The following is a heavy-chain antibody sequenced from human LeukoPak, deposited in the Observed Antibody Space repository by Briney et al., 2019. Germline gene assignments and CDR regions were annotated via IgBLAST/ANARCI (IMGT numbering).Heavy chain of an antibody. V-gene: IGHV4-38-2*02. CDR2: IYHSGST. Sequence: PSETLSLTCTVSGYSISSGYYWGWIRQPPGKGLEWIGSIYHSGSTYYNPSLKSRVTISVDTSKNQFSLKLSSVTAADTAVYYCARGYSSGWYGDYWGQGTLVTVSS. J-gene: IGHJ4*02. D-gene: IGHD6-19*01. CDR1: GYSISSGYY. CDR3: ARGYSSGWYGDY.